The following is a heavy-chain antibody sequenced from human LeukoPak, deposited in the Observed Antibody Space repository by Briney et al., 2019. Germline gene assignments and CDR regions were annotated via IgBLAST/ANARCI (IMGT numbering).Heavy chain of an antibody. V-gene: IGHV1-69*04. J-gene: IGHJ5*02. CDR1: GGTFSSYA. D-gene: IGHD7-27*01. CDR2: IIPILGIA. Sequence: ASVKVSCKASGGTFSSYAISWVRQAPGQRLEWMGRIIPILGIANYAQKFQGRVTITADKSTSTAYMELSSLRSEDTAVYYCAREVTLGSAPFDPWGQGTLVTVSS. CDR3: AREVTLGSAPFDP.